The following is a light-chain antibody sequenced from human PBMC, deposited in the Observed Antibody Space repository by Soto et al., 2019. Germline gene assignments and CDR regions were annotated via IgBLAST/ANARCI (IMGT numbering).Light chain of an antibody. CDR3: STWDDSLRGWV. V-gene: IGLV1-44*01. J-gene: IGLJ3*02. Sequence: QAVVTQPPSVSGTPGQRVTISCSGSRSNIGTNTVNWYQQLPGTAPKVLIYSNSQRPSGVPDRFSASKSGTSASLAISGLHSEDEADYYCSTWDDSLRGWVFGGGTKLTVL. CDR1: RSNIGTNT. CDR2: SNS.